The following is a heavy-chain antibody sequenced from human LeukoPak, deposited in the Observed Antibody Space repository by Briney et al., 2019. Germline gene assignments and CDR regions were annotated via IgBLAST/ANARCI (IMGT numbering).Heavy chain of an antibody. Sequence: ASVKVSCKASGGTFSSYAISWVRQATGQGLEWMGWMNPNSGNTGYAQKFQGRVTMTRNTSISTAYMELSSLRSEDTAVYYCARAPVRGGIDYWGQGTLVTVSS. CDR3: ARAPVRGGIDY. CDR1: GGTFSSYA. D-gene: IGHD3-10*01. J-gene: IGHJ4*02. CDR2: MNPNSGNT. V-gene: IGHV1-8*02.